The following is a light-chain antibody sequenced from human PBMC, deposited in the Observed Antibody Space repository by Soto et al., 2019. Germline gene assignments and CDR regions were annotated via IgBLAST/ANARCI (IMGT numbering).Light chain of an antibody. Sequence: EIVMTQSPATLSVSPGERATLSCMASQSVSSNLAWYQQRPGQAPRLLIYGASTRATGIPARFSGSGSGTEFTLTISSLQSEDFAVYYCQQYNNWPELTFGGGTKVDIK. V-gene: IGKV3-15*01. CDR1: QSVSSN. CDR2: GAS. J-gene: IGKJ4*01. CDR3: QQYNNWPELT.